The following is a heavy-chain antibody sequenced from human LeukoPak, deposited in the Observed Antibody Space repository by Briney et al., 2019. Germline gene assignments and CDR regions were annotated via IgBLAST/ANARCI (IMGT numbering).Heavy chain of an antibody. Sequence: QSGGSLRLSCAASGFTFTNYVMHWVRQAPGKGLEWVAVISYDGSNKYYADSVKGRFTISRDNSKNALYLQMNSLRVEDTALYYCAREGDCSGTSCSTPDYWGQGTLVTVSS. V-gene: IGHV3-30-3*01. J-gene: IGHJ4*02. D-gene: IGHD2-2*02. CDR3: AREGDCSGTSCSTPDY. CDR2: ISYDGSNK. CDR1: GFTFTNYV.